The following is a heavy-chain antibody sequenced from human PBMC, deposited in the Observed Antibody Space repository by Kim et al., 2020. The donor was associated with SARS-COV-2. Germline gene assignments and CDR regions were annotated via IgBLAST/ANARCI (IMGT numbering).Heavy chain of an antibody. CDR2: IWYDGSKI. CDR3: ARDPPSLNWNYGLHYYYGMDV. D-gene: IGHD1-7*01. Sequence: GGSLRLSCAASGFTFSSYGMHWVRQAPGKGLEWVAVIWYDGSKIYYADSVKGRFTISRDNSKNTLYLQMNSLRAEDTAVYYCARDPPSLNWNYGLHYYYGMDVWGQGTTVTVSS. CDR1: GFTFSSYG. J-gene: IGHJ6*02. V-gene: IGHV3-33*01.